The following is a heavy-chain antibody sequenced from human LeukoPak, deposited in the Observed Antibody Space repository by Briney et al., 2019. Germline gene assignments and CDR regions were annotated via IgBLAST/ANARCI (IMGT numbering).Heavy chain of an antibody. V-gene: IGHV1-18*01. Sequence: ASVKVSCKTSSYTFTNFGISWVRQAPGQGLEWMGWTSAYNGNTNYAQNLRGRVTMIIDRSTSTVYMELRSLRSDDTAVYYCARDATDAAYTPMNDYWGQGTLVTVSS. CDR3: ARDATDAAYTPMNDY. J-gene: IGHJ4*02. D-gene: IGHD2-15*01. CDR1: SYTFTNFG. CDR2: TSAYNGNT.